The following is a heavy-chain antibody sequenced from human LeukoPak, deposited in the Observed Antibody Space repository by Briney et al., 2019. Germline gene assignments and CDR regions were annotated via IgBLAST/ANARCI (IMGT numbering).Heavy chain of an antibody. D-gene: IGHD6-19*01. CDR2: IHTSGST. CDR1: GGSITSYY. J-gene: IGHJ4*02. CDR3: ATRAQTTGWSFDY. V-gene: IGHV4-4*07. Sequence: PSETLSLTCIVSGGSITSYYWSWIRQPAGKGLEWVGQIHTSGSTNYNPSLKSRAAMSVDTSKNQFSLELSSVTAADTAVYYCATRAQTTGWSFDYWGQGALVTVSS.